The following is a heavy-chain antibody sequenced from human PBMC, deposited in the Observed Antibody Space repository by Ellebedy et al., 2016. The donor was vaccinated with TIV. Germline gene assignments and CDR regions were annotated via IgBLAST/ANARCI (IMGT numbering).Heavy chain of an antibody. CDR3: ARESIVTTAAGMDV. J-gene: IGHJ6*02. CDR2: INPNSGDT. CDR1: GYTFTGYY. D-gene: IGHD4-17*01. Sequence: ASVKVSXXASGYTFTGYYMHWVRQAPGQGLEWMGWINPNSGDTNYAQKFQGWVTMTRDTSISTAYMELSRLRSDDTAVYYCARESIVTTAAGMDVWGQGTTVTVSS. V-gene: IGHV1-2*04.